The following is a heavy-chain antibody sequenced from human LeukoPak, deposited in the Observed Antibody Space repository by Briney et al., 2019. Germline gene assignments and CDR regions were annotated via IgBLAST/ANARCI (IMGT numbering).Heavy chain of an antibody. CDR2: IKQDGSEE. CDR1: GFTFGWYW. CDR3: ARAFGHYASGTYFLPGELNGMDA. V-gene: IGHV3-7*01. J-gene: IGHJ6*02. Sequence: PGGSLRLSCAASGFTFGWYWMTWVRQAPGKGLEWVASIKQDGSEEYYVDSVKGRFTISRDNAKNSLYLQMNSLRVEDTAVYYCARAFGHYASGTYFLPGELNGMDAWGPGTTVTFSS. D-gene: IGHD3-10*01.